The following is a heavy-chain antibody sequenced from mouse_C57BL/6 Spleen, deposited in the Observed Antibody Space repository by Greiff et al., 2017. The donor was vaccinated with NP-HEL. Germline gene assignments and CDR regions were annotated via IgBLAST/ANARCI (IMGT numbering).Heavy chain of an antibody. V-gene: IGHV1-18*01. CDR1: GYTFTDYN. CDR3: ARRSRAWYFDV. D-gene: IGHD1-1*01. CDR2: INPNNGGT. Sequence: VQLQQSGPELVKPGASVKIPCKASGYTFTDYNMDWVKQSHGKSLEWIGDINPNNGGTIYNQKFKGKATLTVDKSSSTAYMELRSLTSEDTAVYYCARRSRAWYFDVWGTGTTITVSS. J-gene: IGHJ1*03.